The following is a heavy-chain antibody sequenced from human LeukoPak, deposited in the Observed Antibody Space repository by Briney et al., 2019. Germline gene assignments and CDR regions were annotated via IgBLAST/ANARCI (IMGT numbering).Heavy chain of an antibody. D-gene: IGHD3-9*01. CDR3: AREHLSYYDILTGYFDY. CDR1: GLTVSIYW. J-gene: IGHJ4*02. CDR2: INSDGSST. Sequence: GPSPRLSRAASGLTVSIYWMDSVCHAPGRGLVWVSRINSDGSSTSYADSVKGRFTIARDNANTTLYLQMISLRAEVTAVYYCAREHLSYYDILTGYFDYWGQGTRVTVSS. V-gene: IGHV3-74*01.